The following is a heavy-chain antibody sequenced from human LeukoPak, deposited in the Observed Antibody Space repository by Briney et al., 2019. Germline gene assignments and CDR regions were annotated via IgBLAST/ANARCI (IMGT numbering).Heavy chain of an antibody. CDR1: GGSFSGYY. J-gene: IGHJ4*02. CDR2: INHSGST. V-gene: IGHV4-34*01. D-gene: IGHD3-16*02. Sequence: SETLSLTGAVYGGSFSGYYWSWIRQPPGKGLEWIGEINHSGSTNYNPSLKSRVTISVDTSKNQFSLKLSSVTAADTAVYYCARGGYDYVWGSYRYLDYWGQGTLVTVSS. CDR3: ARGGYDYVWGSYRYLDY.